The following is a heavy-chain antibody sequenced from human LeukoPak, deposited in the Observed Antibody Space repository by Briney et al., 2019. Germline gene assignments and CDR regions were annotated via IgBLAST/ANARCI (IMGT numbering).Heavy chain of an antibody. V-gene: IGHV4-34*01. CDR2: INHSGST. CDR3: ASAGPGYSSSWYVDY. D-gene: IGHD6-13*01. CDR1: GGSFSGYY. J-gene: IGHJ4*02. Sequence: SETLSLTCAVYGGSFSGYYWSWIRQPPGKGLEWIGEINHSGSTNYNPSLKSRVTISVDTSKNQFSLKLSSVTAADTAVYYCASAGPGYSSSWYVDYWGQETLVTVSS.